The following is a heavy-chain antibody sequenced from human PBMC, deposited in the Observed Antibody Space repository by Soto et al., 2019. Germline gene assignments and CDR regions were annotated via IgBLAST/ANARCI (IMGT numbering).Heavy chain of an antibody. D-gene: IGHD6-19*01. CDR1: GFTFSSYA. V-gene: IGHV3-23*01. CDR3: ASKSSCWYEC. J-gene: IGHJ5*01. CDR2: ISGGGGST. Sequence: EVQLLGSGGSLVQPAGSLRLSSADSGFTFSSYAMCWVRQPPGKGLEWDSAISGGGGSTYYADSAKGRFTFSRDNSKNTLYLQMNSLRAEDTAVYYCASKSSCWYECWGQGTLVTVSS.